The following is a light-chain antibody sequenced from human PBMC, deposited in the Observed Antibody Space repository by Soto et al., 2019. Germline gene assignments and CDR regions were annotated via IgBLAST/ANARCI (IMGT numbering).Light chain of an antibody. CDR1: QSVFSNSNNKNC. CDR2: WAS. CDR3: QHYDTLPYS. V-gene: IGKV4-1*01. J-gene: IGKJ2*03. Sequence: DIVMTQSPDSLAVSLGERATINCKSSQSVFSNSNNKNCIAWYQQKSGQPPKLLIYWASSRESGVPDRFSGGGSGTDFTLTISSLQAEDVATYYCQHYDTLPYSFGQGTRLEI.